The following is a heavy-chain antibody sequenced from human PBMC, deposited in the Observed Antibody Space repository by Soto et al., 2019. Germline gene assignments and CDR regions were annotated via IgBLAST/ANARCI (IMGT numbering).Heavy chain of an antibody. J-gene: IGHJ6*02. CDR3: ANGGQWLVRDYYYYGMDV. CDR1: GFTFSSYG. D-gene: IGHD6-19*01. CDR2: ISYDGSNK. Sequence: QVQLVESGGGVVQPGRSLRLSCAASGFTFSSYGMHWVRQAPGKGLEWVAVISYDGSNKYYADSVKGRFTISRDNSKNTLDLQMNSLRAEDTAVYYCANGGQWLVRDYYYYGMDVWGQGTTVTVSS. V-gene: IGHV3-30*18.